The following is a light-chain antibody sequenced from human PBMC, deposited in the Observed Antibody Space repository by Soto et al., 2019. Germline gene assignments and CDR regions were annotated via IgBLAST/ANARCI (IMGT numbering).Light chain of an antibody. Sequence: QSALTQPASVSGSPGQSITLSCTGTSSDVGGYNFVSWYQQHPDKAPKLIIYEVSNRPSGVSNRFSASKSGNTASLTISGLQPEDEAEYYCSSYTTSVTLVFGGGTKVTVL. CDR3: SSYTTSVTLV. CDR1: SSDVGGYNF. CDR2: EVS. V-gene: IGLV2-14*01. J-gene: IGLJ2*01.